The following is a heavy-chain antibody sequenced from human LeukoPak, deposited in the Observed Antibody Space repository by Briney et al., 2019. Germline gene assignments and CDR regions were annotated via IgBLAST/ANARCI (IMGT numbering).Heavy chain of an antibody. D-gene: IGHD2-2*01. CDR3: ARDCSSTSCYFDY. V-gene: IGHV1-18*04. CDR1: GYSFTSYW. CDR2: ISAYNGNT. Sequence: GESLKISCKGSGYSFTSYWIGWVRQAPGQGLEWMGWISAYNGNTNYAQKLQGRVTMTTDTSTSTAYMELRSLRSDDTAVYYCARDCSSTSCYFDYWGQGTLVTVSS. J-gene: IGHJ4*02.